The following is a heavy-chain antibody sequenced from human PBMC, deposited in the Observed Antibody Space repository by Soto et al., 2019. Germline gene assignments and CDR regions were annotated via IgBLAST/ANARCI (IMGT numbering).Heavy chain of an antibody. CDR3: ARDVWSGVFGELNWFDP. J-gene: IGHJ5*02. CDR2: IYYSGST. CDR1: GGSISSGGYY. V-gene: IGHV4-31*03. D-gene: IGHD3-10*02. Sequence: SETLSLTCTVSGGSISSGGYYGSWIRQHPGKGLEWIGYIYYSGSTYYNPSLKSRVTISVDTSKNQFSLKLSSVTAADTAVYYCARDVWSGVFGELNWFDPWGQGTLVTVSS.